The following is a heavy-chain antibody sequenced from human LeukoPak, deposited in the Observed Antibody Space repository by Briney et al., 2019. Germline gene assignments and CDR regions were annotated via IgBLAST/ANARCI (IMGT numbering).Heavy chain of an antibody. CDR3: ARDRSSGTLDDAFDI. J-gene: IGHJ3*02. D-gene: IGHD1-26*01. CDR1: GFTFSSYS. V-gene: IGHV3-21*01. CDR2: ISSSSSYI. Sequence: GSLRLSCAASGFTFSSYSMNWVRQAPGKGLEWVSSISSSSSYIYYADSVKGRFTISRDNAKNSLYLQMNSLRAEDTAVYYCARDRSSGTLDDAFDIWGQGTMVTVSS.